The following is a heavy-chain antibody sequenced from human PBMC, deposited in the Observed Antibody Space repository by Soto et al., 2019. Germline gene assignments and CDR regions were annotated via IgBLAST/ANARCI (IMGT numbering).Heavy chain of an antibody. CDR1: GYTFTSYC. V-gene: IGHV1-18*01. D-gene: IGHD1-1*01. CDR2: ISAYNGNT. CDR3: AGVGTTGTTHIYGYNYMDV. Sequence: VQLVQSGAEVKKPGASVKVSCKASGYTFTSYCISWVRQAPGQGLERMGWISAYNGNTNYAQKLQGRLTMSADRSMRTADMELRSLRSYDTAVYYCAGVGTTGTTHIYGYNYMDVWGKGTTVTVSS. J-gene: IGHJ6*03.